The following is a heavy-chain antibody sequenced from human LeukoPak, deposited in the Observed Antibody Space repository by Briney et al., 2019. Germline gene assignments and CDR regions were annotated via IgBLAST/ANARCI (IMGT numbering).Heavy chain of an antibody. Sequence: GGSLRLSCAASGFTFSDYYVSWIRQAPGKGLEWVSYISSCGSTIYYADSVKGRFTISRDNAKNSLYLQMNSLRAEDTAVYYCARVGSSGSILYFDYWGQGTLVTVSS. CDR2: ISSCGSTI. D-gene: IGHD6-19*01. J-gene: IGHJ4*02. V-gene: IGHV3-11*01. CDR3: ARVGSSGSILYFDY. CDR1: GFTFSDYY.